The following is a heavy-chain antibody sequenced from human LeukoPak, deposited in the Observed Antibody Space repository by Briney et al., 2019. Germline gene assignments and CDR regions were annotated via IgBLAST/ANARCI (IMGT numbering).Heavy chain of an antibody. CDR3: ARAHSAHFDY. CDR2: VWYDGSNK. V-gene: IGHV3-33*01. CDR1: GFTFSSYG. J-gene: IGHJ4*02. Sequence: PGRSLRLSCAASGFTFSSYGMHWVRQAPGKGLEWVAVVWYDGSNKYYADSVKGRFTISRDNSKNTLYLQMNSLRAEDTAVYYCARAHSAHFDYWGQGTLVTVSS. D-gene: IGHD6-13*01.